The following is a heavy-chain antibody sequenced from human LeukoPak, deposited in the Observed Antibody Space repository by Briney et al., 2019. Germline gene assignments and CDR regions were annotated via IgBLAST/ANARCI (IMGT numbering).Heavy chain of an antibody. V-gene: IGHV4-59*08. CDR2: ISYSGST. CDR1: GGSITRYY. D-gene: IGHD5-12*01. CDR3: ARQGDYSGYQAFDY. J-gene: IGHJ4*02. Sequence: SETLSLTCTVSGGSITRYYWSWIRQPPGEGLEWIGYISYSGSTNYNPSLKSRVTISVDTSKNQFSLRLSSVTAADTAVYYCARQGDYSGYQAFDYWGQGTLVTVSS.